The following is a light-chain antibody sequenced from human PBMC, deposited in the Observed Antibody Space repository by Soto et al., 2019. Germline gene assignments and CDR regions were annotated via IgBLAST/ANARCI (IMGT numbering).Light chain of an antibody. V-gene: IGKV1-5*03. CDR2: KAS. CDR3: QHYKMYSPWT. CDR1: QSISSW. Sequence: DIHMTQSPSTLSASVGDTVTITCRASQSISSWLAWYQQKPGKAPKLLIYKASSLESGVPSTFRGSGSGTEFTLTISSLQPDDFATYYCQHYKMYSPWTFGQGTKVDIK. J-gene: IGKJ1*01.